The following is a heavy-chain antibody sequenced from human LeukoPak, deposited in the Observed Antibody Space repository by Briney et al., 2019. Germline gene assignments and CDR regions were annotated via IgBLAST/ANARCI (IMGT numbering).Heavy chain of an antibody. D-gene: IGHD3-22*01. V-gene: IGHV3-33*01. CDR3: ARDYYDSSGYPFDY. J-gene: IGHJ4*02. Sequence: GGSLRLSCAASGFTFSSYGMHWVRQAPGKGLEWVAVIWYDGSNKYYADSVKGRFTISRDNSKNTLYLQMNSLRAEDTAVYYCARDYYDSSGYPFDYWGQGTLVTVSS. CDR2: IWYDGSNK. CDR1: GFTFSSYG.